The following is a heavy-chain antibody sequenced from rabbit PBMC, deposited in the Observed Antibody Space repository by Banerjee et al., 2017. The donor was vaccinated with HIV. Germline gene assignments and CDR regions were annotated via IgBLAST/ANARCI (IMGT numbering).Heavy chain of an antibody. D-gene: IGHD1-1*01. CDR2: IYASSGGST. CDR3: AKYSNNNGYYFNL. V-gene: IGHV1S40*01. CDR1: GFSFSSGDY. Sequence: QSLEESGGDLVKPGASLTLTCTASGFSFSSGDYMGWVRQAPGKGLEWIACIYASSGGSTYYASWAKDRFTFSKTSSTTVTLQMTSLTAADTATYFCAKYSNNNGYYFNLWGQGTLVTVS. J-gene: IGHJ4*01.